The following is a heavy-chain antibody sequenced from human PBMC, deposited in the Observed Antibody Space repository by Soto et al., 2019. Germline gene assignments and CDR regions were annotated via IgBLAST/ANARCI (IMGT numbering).Heavy chain of an antibody. J-gene: IGHJ6*03. D-gene: IGHD3-10*01. V-gene: IGHV3-23*01. CDR3: AKRHGSGSYFPYYYYYMDV. CDR2: ISGSGGST. Sequence: VQLLESGGGLVQPGGSLRLSCAASGFTFSSYAMSWVRQAPGKGLEWVSAISGSGGSTYYADSVKGRFTISRDNSTNTLYLQMNSLRAEDTAVYYCAKRHGSGSYFPYYYYYMDVWGKGTTVTVSS. CDR1: GFTFSSYA.